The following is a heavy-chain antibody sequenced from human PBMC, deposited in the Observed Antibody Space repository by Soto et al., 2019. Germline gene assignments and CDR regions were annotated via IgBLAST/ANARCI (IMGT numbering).Heavy chain of an antibody. CDR2: IIPIFGTA. CDR1: GGTFSSYA. Sequence: SVKVSCKASGGTFSSYAISWVRQAPGQGLEWMGGIIPIFGTANYAQKFQGRVTITADKSTSTAYMELSSLRSEDTAVYYCARDRGCSGGSCYSGLYYYYGMDVWGQGTTVTVSS. J-gene: IGHJ6*02. CDR3: ARDRGCSGGSCYSGLYYYYGMDV. V-gene: IGHV1-69*06. D-gene: IGHD2-15*01.